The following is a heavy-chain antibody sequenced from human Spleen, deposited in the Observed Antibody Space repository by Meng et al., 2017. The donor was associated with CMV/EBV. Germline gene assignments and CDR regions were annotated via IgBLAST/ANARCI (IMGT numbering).Heavy chain of an antibody. V-gene: IGHV1-69*04. CDR2: IIPVVGIA. J-gene: IGHJ6*02. Sequence: SVKVSCKASGGTFSSHTISWVRQAPGQGLEWMGRIIPVVGIATYAHKFQGRVTIIADTSTSTAYMELRSLRSDDTAVYYCARDKNRLGYDFWSGYYTGDGMDVWGQGTTVTVSS. CDR3: ARDKNRLGYDFWSGYYTGDGMDV. CDR1: GGTFSSHT. D-gene: IGHD3-3*01.